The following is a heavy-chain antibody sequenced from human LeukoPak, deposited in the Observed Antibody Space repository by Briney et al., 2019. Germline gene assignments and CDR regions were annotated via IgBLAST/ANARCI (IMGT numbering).Heavy chain of an antibody. CDR2: IYHSGST. CDR1: GGSIRSNYY. D-gene: IGHD5-12*01. J-gene: IGHJ2*01. CDR3: ARFQATTLINKYFDL. Sequence: KPSETLSLTCTVSGGSIRSNYYWGWIRQPPGKGLEWIGSIYHSGSTYYNPSLKSRVTISVDTSKNQFSLKLSSVTAADTAVYYCARFQATTLINKYFDLWGRGTLVTVSS. V-gene: IGHV4-38-2*02.